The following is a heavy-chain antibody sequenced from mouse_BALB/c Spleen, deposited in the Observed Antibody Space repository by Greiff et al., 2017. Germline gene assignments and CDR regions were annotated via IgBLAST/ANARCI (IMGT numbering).Heavy chain of an antibody. CDR3: AREGDRYDGYAMDY. V-gene: IGHV2-9*02. CDR1: GFSLTSYG. CDR2: IWAGGST. D-gene: IGHD2-14*01. J-gene: IGHJ4*01. Sequence: QVQLQQSGPGLVAPSQSLSITCTVSGFSLTSYGVHWVRQPPGKGLEWLGVIWAGGSTDYNSALMSRLSISKDNSKSQVFLKMNSLQTDDTAMYYCAREGDRYDGYAMDYWGQGTSVTVSS.